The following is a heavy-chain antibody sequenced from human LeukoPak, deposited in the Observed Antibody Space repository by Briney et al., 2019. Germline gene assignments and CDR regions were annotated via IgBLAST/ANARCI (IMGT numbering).Heavy chain of an antibody. CDR2: INHSGST. J-gene: IGHJ4*02. Sequence: PSETLSLTCAVYGGSFSGYYWSWIRQPPGKGLEWIGEINHSGSTNYNPSLKSRVTISVDTSKNQFSLRLSSVTAADTAVYYCVRFGDYDDYFDYWGQGTLVTVSS. D-gene: IGHD4-17*01. CDR1: GGSFSGYY. V-gene: IGHV4-34*01. CDR3: VRFGDYDDYFDY.